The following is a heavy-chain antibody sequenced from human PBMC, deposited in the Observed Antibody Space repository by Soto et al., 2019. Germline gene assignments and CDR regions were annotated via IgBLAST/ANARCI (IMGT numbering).Heavy chain of an antibody. CDR3: AKIQAHAEIVVVSGDPTPYYMDV. J-gene: IGHJ6*03. D-gene: IGHD2-2*01. V-gene: IGHV3-30*18. CDR2: ISYDGSNK. Sequence: GGSLRLSCAASGFTFSSYGMHWVRQAPGKGLEWVAVISYDGSNKYYADSVKGRFTISRDNSKNTLYLQMNSLRAEDTAVYYCAKIQAHAEIVVVSGDPTPYYMDVWGKGTTVTVSS. CDR1: GFTFSSYG.